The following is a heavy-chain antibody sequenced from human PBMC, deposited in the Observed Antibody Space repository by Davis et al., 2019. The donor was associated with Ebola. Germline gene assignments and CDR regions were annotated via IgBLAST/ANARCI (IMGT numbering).Heavy chain of an antibody. D-gene: IGHD2-2*01. CDR2: ISAYNGNT. V-gene: IGHV1-18*01. Sequence: AASVKVSCKASGYTFTSYGISWVRQAPGQGLEWMGWISAYNGNTNYAQKLQGRVTMTTDTSTSTAYMELRSLRSDDTAVYYCVKGAFSMPLDFWGQGTLVTVSS. J-gene: IGHJ4*02. CDR1: GYTFTSYG. CDR3: VKGAFSMPLDF.